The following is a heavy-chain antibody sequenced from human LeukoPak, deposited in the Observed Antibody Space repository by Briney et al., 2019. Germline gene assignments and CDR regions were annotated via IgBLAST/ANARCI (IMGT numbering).Heavy chain of an antibody. V-gene: IGHV4-39*01. CDR3: ARKVAAHYFDY. Sequence: SETLSLTCTVSGGSISSSSYYWGWIRQPPGKGLEWIGSIYYSGSTYYNPSLKSRVTISVDTSKNQFSLKLSSVTAADTAVYYCARKVAAHYFDYWGQGTLSPSPQ. CDR1: GGSISSSSYY. D-gene: IGHD2-15*01. J-gene: IGHJ4*02. CDR2: IYYSGST.